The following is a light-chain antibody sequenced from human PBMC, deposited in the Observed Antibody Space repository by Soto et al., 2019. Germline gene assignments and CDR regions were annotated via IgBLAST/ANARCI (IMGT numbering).Light chain of an antibody. CDR1: QSVSSRY. CDR3: HQYGTSPQT. V-gene: IGKV3-20*01. J-gene: IGKJ1*01. CDR2: GVS. Sequence: EIVMKQSPDTLALASVGRGNPSLKASQSVSSRYLAWYQQKPGQAPRFLIYGVSSRANGIPDRFSGSGSGTDFTLTISRLEPEDFAVYYCHQYGTSPQTFGQGTTVDIK.